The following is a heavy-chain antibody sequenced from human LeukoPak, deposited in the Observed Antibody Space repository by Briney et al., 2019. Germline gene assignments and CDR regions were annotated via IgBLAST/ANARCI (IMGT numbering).Heavy chain of an antibody. CDR3: ARERLGYCSSTSCYNYYYYGMDV. CDR1: GFTFSSYG. J-gene: IGHJ6*02. D-gene: IGHD2-2*02. V-gene: IGHV3-33*01. CDR2: IWYDGSNK. Sequence: GRSLRLSCGASGFTFSSYGMHWVRQAPGKGLEWVAVIWYDGSNKYYADSVKGRFTISRDSSKNTLYLQMNSLTAEDTAVYYCARERLGYCSSTSCYNYYYYGMDVWGHGTTVTVSS.